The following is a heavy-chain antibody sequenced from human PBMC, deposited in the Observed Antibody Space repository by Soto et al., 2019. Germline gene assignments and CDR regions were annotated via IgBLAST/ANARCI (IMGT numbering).Heavy chain of an antibody. CDR1: GFTFSSYA. CDR3: AREERFLEWLLTHYYYYGIDV. CDR2: ISYDGSNK. V-gene: IGHV3-30-3*01. D-gene: IGHD3-3*01. J-gene: IGHJ6*02. Sequence: GGSLRLSCAASGFTFSSYAMHWVRQAPGKGLEWVAVISYDGSNKYYADSVKGRFTISRDNSKNTLYLQMNSLRAEDTAVYYCAREERFLEWLLTHYYYYGIDVWGQGTTVTVSS.